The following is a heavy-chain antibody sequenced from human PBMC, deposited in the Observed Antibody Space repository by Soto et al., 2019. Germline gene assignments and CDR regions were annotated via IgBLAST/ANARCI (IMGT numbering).Heavy chain of an antibody. J-gene: IGHJ6*02. CDR2: INPNSGNT. D-gene: IGHD3-3*01. V-gene: IGHV1-2*02. CDR1: GYTFTGYY. CDR3: ARGQARSITIFGVVIDTPRYGMDV. Sequence: ASVKVSCKASGYTFTGYYMHWVRQAPGQGLEWMGWINPNSGNTNYAQKFQGRVTMTRNTSISTAYMELSSLRSEDTAVYYCARGQARSITIFGVVIDTPRYGMDVWGQGTTVTVSS.